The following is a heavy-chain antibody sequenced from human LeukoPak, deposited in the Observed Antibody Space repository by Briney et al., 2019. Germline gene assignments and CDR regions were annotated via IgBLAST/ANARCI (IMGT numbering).Heavy chain of an antibody. D-gene: IGHD5-12*01. CDR1: GFTFDDYG. CDR3: ASGGGYDYHNDY. CDR2: ISSSSSYI. J-gene: IGHJ4*02. Sequence: GGSLRLSCAASGFTFDDYGMSWVRQAPGKGLEWVSSISSSSSYIYYADSVKGRFTISRDNAKNSLYLQMNSLRAEDTAVYYCASGGGYDYHNDYWGQGTLVTVSS. V-gene: IGHV3-21*01.